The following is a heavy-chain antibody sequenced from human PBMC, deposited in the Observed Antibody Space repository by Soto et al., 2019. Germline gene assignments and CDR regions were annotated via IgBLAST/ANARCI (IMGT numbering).Heavy chain of an antibody. V-gene: IGHV3-30-3*01. Sequence: LRLSCAASGFTFSSYAMHWVRQAPGKGLEWVAVISYDGSNKYYADSVKGRFTISRDNSKNTLYLQMNSLRAEDTAVYHCASLYPTNYWGQGTLVTVSS. CDR3: ASLYPTNY. CDR1: GFTFSSYA. J-gene: IGHJ4*02. CDR2: ISYDGSNK. D-gene: IGHD2-15*01.